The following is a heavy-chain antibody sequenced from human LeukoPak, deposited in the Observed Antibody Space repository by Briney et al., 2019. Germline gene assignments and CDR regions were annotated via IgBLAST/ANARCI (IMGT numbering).Heavy chain of an antibody. V-gene: IGHV1-69*05. CDR2: IIPIFGTA. D-gene: IGHD3-10*01. Sequence: ASVKVSCKASGGTFSSYAISWVRQAPGQGLEWMGGIIPIFGTANYAQKFQGRVTITTDESTSTAYMELSSLRSEDTAVYYCASFGPMVRGVIIGYWFDPWGQGTPVTVSS. J-gene: IGHJ5*02. CDR1: GGTFSSYA. CDR3: ASFGPMVRGVIIGYWFDP.